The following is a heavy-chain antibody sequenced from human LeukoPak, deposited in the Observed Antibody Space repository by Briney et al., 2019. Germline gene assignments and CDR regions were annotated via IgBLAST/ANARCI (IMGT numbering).Heavy chain of an antibody. CDR3: ARVTQVDYDFWSGYHAVDY. CDR2: INWNGGST. J-gene: IGHJ4*02. D-gene: IGHD3-3*01. V-gene: IGHV3-20*04. CDR1: GFTFDDYG. Sequence: GGSLRLSCAASGFTFDDYGMSWVRQAPGKGLEWVSGINWNGGSTGYADSVKGRFTISRDNAKNSLYLQMNSLRAEDTALYYCARVTQVDYDFWSGYHAVDYWGQGTLVTVSS.